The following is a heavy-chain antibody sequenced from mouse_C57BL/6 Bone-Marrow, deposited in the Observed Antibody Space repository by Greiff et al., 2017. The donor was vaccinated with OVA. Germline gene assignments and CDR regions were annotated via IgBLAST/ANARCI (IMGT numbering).Heavy chain of an antibody. CDR3: SSEWPISY. V-gene: IGHV1-39*01. Sequence: VQLQQPGPELVKPGASVKISCKASGYSFTDYNMNWVKQSNGKSLEWIGVINPNYGTTSYNQKFKGKATLTVDQSASTAYMQLNSLTSEDSAFYYGSSEWPISYWGQGTTLTVSS. D-gene: IGHD1-3*01. CDR1: GYSFTDYN. CDR2: INPNYGTT. J-gene: IGHJ2*01.